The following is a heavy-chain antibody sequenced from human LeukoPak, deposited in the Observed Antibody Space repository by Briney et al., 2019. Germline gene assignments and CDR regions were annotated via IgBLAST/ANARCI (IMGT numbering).Heavy chain of an antibody. D-gene: IGHD6-13*01. CDR3: ARVRIAAVDY. Sequence: GGSLRLSCAASGFTFSSYSMNCVRQAPGKGVEWVSSISSSSSYIYYADSVKGRFTISRDNAKNSLYLQMNSLRAEDTAVYYCARVRIAAVDYWGQGTLVTVSS. CDR1: GFTFSSYS. J-gene: IGHJ4*02. CDR2: ISSSSSYI. V-gene: IGHV3-21*01.